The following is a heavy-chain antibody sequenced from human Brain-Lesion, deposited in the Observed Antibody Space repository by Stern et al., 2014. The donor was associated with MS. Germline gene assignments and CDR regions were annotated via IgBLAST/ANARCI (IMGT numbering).Heavy chain of an antibody. CDR1: GGSITSSSYY. Sequence: QLQLQESGPGLVKPSETLSLTCTVSGGSITSSSYYWGWIRQPPGRGLEYIGTVYYTGSTFYDPSLKSRVTISVDTSKQQDALKLPSGTAADTAVYYCVRPDIMGTIWNWGQGTLVTVSS. CDR2: VYYTGST. J-gene: IGHJ4*02. V-gene: IGHV4-39*01. D-gene: IGHD1-26*01. CDR3: VRPDIMGTIWN.